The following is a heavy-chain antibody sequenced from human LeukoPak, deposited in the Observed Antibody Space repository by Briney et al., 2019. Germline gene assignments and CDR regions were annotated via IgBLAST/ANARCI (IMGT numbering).Heavy chain of an antibody. CDR2: ISCSGGST. Sequence: GLSLSLSCAASGFTFSSYAMSWVPQAPGKGREGGSAISCSGGSTFYADFVKGRLDISGHISKHTLYLQVNSVIAGDTPVYYCAKCGSGWCVIVYWGQGTVVTVSS. CDR1: GFTFSSYA. V-gene: IGHV3-23*01. CDR3: AKCGSGWCVIVY. J-gene: IGHJ4*02. D-gene: IGHD6-19*01.